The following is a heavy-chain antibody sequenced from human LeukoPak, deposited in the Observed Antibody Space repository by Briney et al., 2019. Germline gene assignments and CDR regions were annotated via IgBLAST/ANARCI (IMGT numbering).Heavy chain of an antibody. V-gene: IGHV3-48*02. Sequence: GGSLRLSCAASGFTFSTYSMTGVRQAPGQGLEWVSYISSTSTTYFADSVLGRFTISRDNAKNSLYLQINSLRDEDTAVYYCATSYDSLGYYYVDFDYWGQGTLVTVSS. CDR1: GFTFSTYS. D-gene: IGHD3-22*01. J-gene: IGHJ4*02. CDR3: ATSYDSLGYYYVDFDY. CDR2: ISSTSTT.